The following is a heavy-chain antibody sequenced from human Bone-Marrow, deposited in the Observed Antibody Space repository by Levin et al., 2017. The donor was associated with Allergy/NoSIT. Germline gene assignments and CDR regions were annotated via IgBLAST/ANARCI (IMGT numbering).Heavy chain of an antibody. CDR2: IYYSGST. Sequence: SQTLSLTCAISGASISSGGYSWSWIRQTPGQGLEWIGHIYYSGSTYYNPSLKSRVIISVDMAKNQFSLKLRSVTAADTAVYYCAREYSNGRATWFDPWGQGTLVSVSS. CDR1: GASISSGGYS. D-gene: IGHD2/OR15-2a*01. CDR3: AREYSNGRATWFDP. J-gene: IGHJ5*02. V-gene: IGHV4-30-2*01.